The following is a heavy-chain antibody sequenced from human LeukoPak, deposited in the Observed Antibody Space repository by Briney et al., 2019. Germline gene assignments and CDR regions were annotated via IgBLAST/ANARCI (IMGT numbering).Heavy chain of an antibody. CDR2: MNPNSGNT. D-gene: IGHD2-2*01. CDR3: ARKGPANYYYYYMDV. J-gene: IGHJ6*03. V-gene: IGHV1-8*01. CDR1: GYTFTSYD. Sequence: ASVKVSCKASGYTFTSYDINWVRQATGQGLEWMGWMNPNSGNTGYAQKFQGRVTMTRNTSISTAYMELSSLRSEDTAVYYCARKGPANYYYYYMDVWGKGTTVTVSS.